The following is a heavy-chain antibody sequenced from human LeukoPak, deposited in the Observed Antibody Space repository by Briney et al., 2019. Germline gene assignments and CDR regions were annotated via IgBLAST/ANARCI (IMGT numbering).Heavy chain of an antibody. J-gene: IGHJ4*02. V-gene: IGHV4-4*07. CDR1: GGSISSYY. D-gene: IGHD3-10*01. CDR2: IYTSGST. Sequence: PSETLSLTCTVSGGSISSYYWSWIRQPAGKGLEWIGRIYTSGSTNYNPSLKSRVTISIDTSKNQFSLKLNAVAAADTGVYYCARGLWFGDENPPYFDYWGQGTLVTVSS. CDR3: ARGLWFGDENPPYFDY.